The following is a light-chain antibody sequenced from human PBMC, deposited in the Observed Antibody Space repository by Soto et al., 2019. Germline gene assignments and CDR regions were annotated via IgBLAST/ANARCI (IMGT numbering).Light chain of an antibody. V-gene: IGKV3-11*01. Sequence: EIVLTQSPATLSLSPGERATLSCRASQSVYSYLAWYQQKPGQAPRLLIYDAYNRATGIPARFSGKGSGTDFTLTISSLEPEDFAGYYCQQRSNWPPLTVGGGTKVEIK. CDR3: QQRSNWPPLT. CDR2: DAY. J-gene: IGKJ4*01. CDR1: QSVYSY.